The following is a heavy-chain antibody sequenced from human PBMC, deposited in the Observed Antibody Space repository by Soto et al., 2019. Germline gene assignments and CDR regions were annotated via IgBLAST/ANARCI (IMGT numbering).Heavy chain of an antibody. Sequence: QVQLVESGGGVVQPGRSLRLSCAASGFTFSSYGMHWVRQAPGKGLEWVAVISYDGSNKYYADSVKGRFTISRDNSKNTLYLQMNSLRAEDTAVYYCAKEIGLRWGSVNPFDYWGQGTLVTVSS. D-gene: IGHD4-17*01. J-gene: IGHJ4*02. CDR1: GFTFSSYG. V-gene: IGHV3-30*18. CDR2: ISYDGSNK. CDR3: AKEIGLRWGSVNPFDY.